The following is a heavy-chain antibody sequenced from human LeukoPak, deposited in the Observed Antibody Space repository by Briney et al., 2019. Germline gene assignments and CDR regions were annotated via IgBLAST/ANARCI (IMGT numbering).Heavy chain of an antibody. J-gene: IGHJ6*03. CDR2: INHGGST. V-gene: IGHV4-34*01. Sequence: PSETLSLTCAVYGGSFSGYYWSWIRQPPGKGLEWIGEINHGGSTNYNPSLKSRVTISIGTSKNHFSLKLTSVTAADTAVYYCAVTHYDILTGYHKYMDVWGKGTTVTISS. CDR3: AVTHYDILTGYHKYMDV. D-gene: IGHD3-9*01. CDR1: GGSFSGYY.